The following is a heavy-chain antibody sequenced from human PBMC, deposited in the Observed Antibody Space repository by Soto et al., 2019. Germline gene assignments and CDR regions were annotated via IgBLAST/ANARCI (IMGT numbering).Heavy chain of an antibody. CDR2: IYYLGNT. V-gene: IGHV4-39*02. CDR3: ARDYYDSSGYPIPFDY. J-gene: IGHJ4*02. Sequence: ETLSLTCTVSGGSISSTSSYWAWIRQPPGKGLEWVGSIYYLGNTYYNPSLGSRVTISVDTSKNQFSLKLSSVTAADTAVYYCARDYYDSSGYPIPFDYWGQGTLVTVSS. CDR1: GGSISSTSSY. D-gene: IGHD3-22*01.